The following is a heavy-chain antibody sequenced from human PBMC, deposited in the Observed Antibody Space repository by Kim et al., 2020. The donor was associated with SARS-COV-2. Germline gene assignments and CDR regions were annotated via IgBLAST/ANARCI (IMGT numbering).Heavy chain of an antibody. Sequence: YSQKFQGRVTITRDTSASTAYMELSSLRSEDTAVYYCAGGSSSRYDAFDIWGQGTMVTVSS. CDR3: AGGSSSRYDAFDI. J-gene: IGHJ3*02. V-gene: IGHV1-3*01. D-gene: IGHD6-6*01.